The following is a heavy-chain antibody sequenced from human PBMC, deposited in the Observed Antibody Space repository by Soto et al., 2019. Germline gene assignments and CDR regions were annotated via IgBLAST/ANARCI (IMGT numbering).Heavy chain of an antibody. D-gene: IGHD3-10*01. V-gene: IGHV4-39*01. CDR2: AYYVGTN. CDR1: GGSISTSGSY. Sequence: QLHLQESGPGRVKPSETLSLTCSVSGGSISTSGSYWGWVRQAPEKGLEWIGSAYYVGTNNYNPSLNRRAATSVDTSKNQFSLKFTSVTAANTAYYYCARLPLVQGVPAWGQGTLVTVSS. CDR3: ARLPLVQGVPA. J-gene: IGHJ5*02.